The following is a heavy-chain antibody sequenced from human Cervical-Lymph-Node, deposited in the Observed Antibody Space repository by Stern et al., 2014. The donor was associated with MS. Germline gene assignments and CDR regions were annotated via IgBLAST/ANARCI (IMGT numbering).Heavy chain of an antibody. Sequence: VQLVESEAEVKKPGASVKVSCKTSGYTFTSYYIHWVRQAPGQGLEWMGIINPSGGSTSYAQKFQDRVTMTRDTSTSTVYMELSSLRSDDTALYYCARVAVAGTAYYYYGMDVWGQGTTVTVSS. CDR3: ARVAVAGTAYYYYGMDV. CDR1: GYTFTSYY. CDR2: INPSGGST. D-gene: IGHD6-19*01. V-gene: IGHV1-46*01. J-gene: IGHJ6*02.